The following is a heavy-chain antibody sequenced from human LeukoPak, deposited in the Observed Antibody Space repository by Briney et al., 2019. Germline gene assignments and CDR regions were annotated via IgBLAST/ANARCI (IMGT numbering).Heavy chain of an antibody. Sequence: HPGGSLRLSCAASGFTFSSYAMSWVRQAPGKGLEWVSAISGSGGSTYYADSVKGRFTISRDNSKNTLYLQMNSLRAEDTAVYYCAKDICSGGSCHIDYWGQGTLITVSS. J-gene: IGHJ4*02. CDR3: AKDICSGGSCHIDY. CDR2: ISGSGGST. CDR1: GFTFSSYA. D-gene: IGHD2-15*01. V-gene: IGHV3-23*01.